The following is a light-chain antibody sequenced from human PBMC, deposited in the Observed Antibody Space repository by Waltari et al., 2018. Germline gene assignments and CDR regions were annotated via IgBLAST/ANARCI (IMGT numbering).Light chain of an antibody. J-gene: IGLJ3*02. CDR3: QTGGHGTWV. Sequence: QLVLTQSPSASASLGASVQLTCTMSSGHSSNVLAWLQQRPEKGPRYLMKVNRDGSHSKGDEIPDRFSGSSSGAERYLTISNLQSEDEADYFCQTGGHGTWVFGGGTTLTVL. CDR2: VNRDGSH. V-gene: IGLV4-69*01. CDR1: SGHSSNV.